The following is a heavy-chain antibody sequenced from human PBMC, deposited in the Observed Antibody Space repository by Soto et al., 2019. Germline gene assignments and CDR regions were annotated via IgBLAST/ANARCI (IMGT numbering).Heavy chain of an antibody. J-gene: IGHJ4*02. V-gene: IGHV1-46*01. CDR3: ARDRRHLYYDFWSGYYYFDY. Sequence: PEASVEVSCKASGYTFTSYYMHWVRQTPGQGLEWMGIINPSGGSTSYAQKFQGRVTMTRDTSTSTVYMELSSLRSEDTAVYYCARDRRHLYYDFWSGYYYFDYWGQGTLVTVSS. D-gene: IGHD3-3*01. CDR1: GYTFTSYY. CDR2: INPSGGST.